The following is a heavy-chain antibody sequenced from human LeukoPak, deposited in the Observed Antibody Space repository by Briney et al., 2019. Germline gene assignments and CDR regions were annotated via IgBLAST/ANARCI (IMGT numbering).Heavy chain of an antibody. J-gene: IGHJ4*02. CDR1: GYTFTSYY. V-gene: IGHV1-46*01. D-gene: IGHD3-22*01. CDR2: INPSGGST. CDR3: ARSGVRYHSSGPFDS. Sequence: ASVKVSCKASGYTFTSYYMHWVRQAPGQGLEWMGIINPSGGSTSYAQKFQGRVTMTRDTSTSTVYMELSSLRSEDTAVYYCARSGVRYHSSGPFDSWGQGTIVTVSS.